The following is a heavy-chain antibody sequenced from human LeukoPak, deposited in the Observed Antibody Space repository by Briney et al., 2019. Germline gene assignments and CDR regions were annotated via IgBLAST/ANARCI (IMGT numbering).Heavy chain of an antibody. CDR3: ARARLGSLYYFDY. V-gene: IGHV4-59*01. Sequence: SETLSLTCTVSGDSISAYYWSWIRQPPGKGLGWIAYVYYSGSTNYNPSLKSRVTISVDTSKNQFSLKLSSVTAADTAVYYCARARLGSLYYFDYWGQGTLVTVSS. CDR2: VYYSGST. J-gene: IGHJ4*02. CDR1: GDSISAYY. D-gene: IGHD3-16*01.